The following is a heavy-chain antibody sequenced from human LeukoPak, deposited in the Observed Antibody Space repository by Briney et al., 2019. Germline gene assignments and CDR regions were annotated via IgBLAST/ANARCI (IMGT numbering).Heavy chain of an antibody. J-gene: IGHJ4*02. CDR1: GYTFTDYY. D-gene: IGHD6-13*01. V-gene: IGHV1-2*02. CDR3: ARGPPRGTAAGPDF. Sequence: ASVKVSCKASGYTFTDYYMHWVRQAPGQGLEWMGWINPNSGGTNYAQKFQGRVTVTRDTSISTAFMDLSSLRPDDTAVFYCARGPPRGTAAGPDFWGQGTLVTVSS. CDR2: INPNSGGT.